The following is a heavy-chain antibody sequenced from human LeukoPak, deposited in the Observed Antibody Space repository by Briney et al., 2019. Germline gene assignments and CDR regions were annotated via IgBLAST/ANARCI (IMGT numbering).Heavy chain of an antibody. D-gene: IGHD3-3*01. J-gene: IGHJ4*02. Sequence: ASVKVSCKASGYTFTGFYMHWVRRATGQGLEWMGWINPNSDVTDYAQKFQGRVTMTRDTSISTAYMELSRLRSDDTAVYYCAFLRSLEWPPQFYFDYWGQGTLVTVSS. V-gene: IGHV1-2*02. CDR1: GYTFTGFY. CDR2: INPNSDVT. CDR3: AFLRSLEWPPQFYFDY.